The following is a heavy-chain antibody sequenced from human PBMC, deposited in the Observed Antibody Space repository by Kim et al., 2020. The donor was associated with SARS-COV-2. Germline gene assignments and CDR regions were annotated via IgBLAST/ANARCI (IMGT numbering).Heavy chain of an antibody. CDR2: IYHSGST. CDR1: GGSISSSNW. V-gene: IGHV4-4*02. J-gene: IGHJ5*02. CDR3: ARDPQYGQHSKGWFDP. Sequence: SETLSLTCAVSGGSISSSNWWSWVRQPPGKGLEWIGEIYHSGSTNYNPSLKSRVTISVDKSKNQFSLKLSSVTAADTAVYYCARDPQYGQHSKGWFDPWGQGTLVTVSS. D-gene: IGHD3-10*01.